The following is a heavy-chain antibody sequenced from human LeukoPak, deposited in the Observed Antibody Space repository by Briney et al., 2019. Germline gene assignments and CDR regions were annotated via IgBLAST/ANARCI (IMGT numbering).Heavy chain of an antibody. CDR2: IYHSGST. CDR3: ARGHYDYVWGSYRTNWFDP. D-gene: IGHD3-16*02. V-gene: IGHV4-38-2*02. CDR1: GYSISSGYY. J-gene: IGHJ5*02. Sequence: SETLSLTCTVSGYSISSGYYWGWIRQPPGKGLEWIGSIYHSGSTNYNPSLKSRVTISVDTSKNQFSLKLSSVTAADTAVYYCARGHYDYVWGSYRTNWFDPWGQGSLVTVSS.